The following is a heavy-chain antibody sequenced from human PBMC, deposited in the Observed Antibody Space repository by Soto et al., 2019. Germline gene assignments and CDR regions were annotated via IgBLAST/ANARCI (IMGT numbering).Heavy chain of an antibody. J-gene: IGHJ6*02. Sequence: QVQLVQSGAEVKKPGSSVKVSCKASGGTFSSYAISWVRQAPGQGLEWMGGIIPIFGTANYAQKFQGRVTITADESANTAYMELRCVRSADNAGDYGASSVFGVAYGIYGMDVWGQGTTVTVSS. CDR2: IIPIFGTA. V-gene: IGHV1-69*01. CDR1: GGTFSSYA. D-gene: IGHD3-3*01. CDR3: ASSVFGVAYGIYGMDV.